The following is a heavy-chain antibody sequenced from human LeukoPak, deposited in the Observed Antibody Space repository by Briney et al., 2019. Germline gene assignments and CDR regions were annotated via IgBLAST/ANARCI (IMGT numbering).Heavy chain of an antibody. CDR3: AKVRYYDSSAVDAFDI. J-gene: IGHJ3*02. Sequence: PGGSLRLSCAASGFTFSSYAMSWVRQAPGKGLEWVSAISGSGGSTYYADSVKGRFTISRDNSKNTLYLQMNSLRAEDTAVYYCAKVRYYDSSAVDAFDIWGQGTMVTVSS. V-gene: IGHV3-23*01. D-gene: IGHD3-22*01. CDR2: ISGSGGST. CDR1: GFTFSSYA.